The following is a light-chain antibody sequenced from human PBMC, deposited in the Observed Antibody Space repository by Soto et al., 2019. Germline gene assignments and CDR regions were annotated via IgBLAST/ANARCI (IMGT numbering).Light chain of an antibody. J-gene: IGKJ1*01. Sequence: EIVLTQSPATLSLSPGERATLSCRASQNVANYLDWYQQKPGQAPRLLIYGASTRATGIPVRFSGSASGTEFTLTISSLQSEDFTVYYCQQYNKWPLTFGQGTKVEIK. CDR2: GAS. CDR1: QNVANY. V-gene: IGKV3-15*01. CDR3: QQYNKWPLT.